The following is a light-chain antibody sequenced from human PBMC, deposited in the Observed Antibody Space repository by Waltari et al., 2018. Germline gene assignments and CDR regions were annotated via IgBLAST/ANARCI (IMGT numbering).Light chain of an antibody. CDR2: SAS. V-gene: IGKV1-39*01. Sequence: DIHMTQSPSSLSASIGDRVNITCRPSHTLDTYLNWYRQRQGKAPDLLISSASSLQGGVPSRFSGSGSGTDFTLSIDTLQPEDFATYFCQQSYSRPLFTFGPGTKVYL. CDR1: HTLDTY. J-gene: IGKJ3*01. CDR3: QQSYSRPLFT.